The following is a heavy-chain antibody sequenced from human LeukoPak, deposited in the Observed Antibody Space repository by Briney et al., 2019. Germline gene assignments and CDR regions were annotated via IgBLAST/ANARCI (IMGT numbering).Heavy chain of an antibody. CDR2: ISGSGGST. CDR1: GFTFSSYA. CDR3: AKEGSNYPGYYGMDV. J-gene: IGHJ6*02. V-gene: IGHV3-23*01. D-gene: IGHD4-11*01. Sequence: GGSLRLSCAASGFTFSSYAMSWVRQAPGKGLEWVSAISGSGGSTYYADSVKGRFTISRDNSKNTLYLQMNSLRAKDTAVYYCAKEGSNYPGYYGMDVWGQGTTVTVSS.